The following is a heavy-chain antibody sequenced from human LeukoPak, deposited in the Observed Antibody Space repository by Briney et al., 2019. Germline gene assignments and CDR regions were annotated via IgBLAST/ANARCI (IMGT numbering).Heavy chain of an antibody. Sequence: GSLRLSCAASGFTFSSYWMSWVRQAPGKGLEWVANIKQDGSEGYYVDSVKGRFTISRDNAKNSVFLQMNSLRAEDTAVYYCARDGEGYCSSTSCHPYYYYGMDVWGQGTTVTVSS. D-gene: IGHD2-2*01. CDR1: GFTFSSYW. V-gene: IGHV3-7*01. CDR3: ARDGEGYCSSTSCHPYYYYGMDV. J-gene: IGHJ6*02. CDR2: IKQDGSEG.